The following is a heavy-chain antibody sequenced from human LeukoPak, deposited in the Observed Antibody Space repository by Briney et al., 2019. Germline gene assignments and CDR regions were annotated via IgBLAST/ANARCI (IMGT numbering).Heavy chain of an antibody. J-gene: IGHJ6*03. CDR3: ARGATVGYYYYYYMDV. CDR2: INHSGGT. Sequence: SETLSLTCAVYGGSFSGYYWSWIRQPPGKGLEWIGEINHSGGTNYNPSLKSRVTISVDTSKNQFSLKLSSVTAADTAVYYCARGATVGYYYYYYMDVWGKGTTVTVSS. V-gene: IGHV4-34*01. D-gene: IGHD4-11*01. CDR1: GGSFSGYY.